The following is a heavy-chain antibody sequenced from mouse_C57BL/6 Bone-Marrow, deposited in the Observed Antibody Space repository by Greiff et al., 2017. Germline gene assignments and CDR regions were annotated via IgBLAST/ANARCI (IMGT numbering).Heavy chain of an antibody. V-gene: IGHV1-52*01. J-gene: IGHJ2*01. D-gene: IGHD1-1*01. Sequence: VQLQQPGAELVRPGSSVKLSCKASGYTFTSYWMHWVKQRPIQGLEWIGNIDPSDSETHYNQKFKDKATLTVDKSSSTAYMQLSSLTSEDSAVYYCARATVVARRGYYFDYWGQGTTLTVSS. CDR3: ARATVVARRGYYFDY. CDR2: IDPSDSET. CDR1: GYTFTSYW.